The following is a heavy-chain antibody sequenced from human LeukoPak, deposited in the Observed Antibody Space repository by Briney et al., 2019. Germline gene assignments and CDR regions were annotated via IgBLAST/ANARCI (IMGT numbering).Heavy chain of an antibody. D-gene: IGHD2-2*03. V-gene: IGHV3-23*01. CDR1: GFTFSSYA. J-gene: IGHJ4*02. CDR3: ARDISGDCSSTSCPDY. CDR2: ISGSGGST. Sequence: GGSLRLSCAASGFTFSSYAMSWVRQAPAKGLEWVSGISGSGGSTHYADSVKGRFTISRDNAKNSLYLQMNSLRAEDTAVYYCARDISGDCSSTSCPDYWGQGTLVTVSS.